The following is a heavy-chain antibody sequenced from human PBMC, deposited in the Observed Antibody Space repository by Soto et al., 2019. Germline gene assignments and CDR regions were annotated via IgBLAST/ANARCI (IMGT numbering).Heavy chain of an antibody. CDR2: MSGRGSST. CDR1: GFTFSSYP. V-gene: IGHV3-23*01. J-gene: IGHJ6*03. D-gene: IGHD6-13*01. CDR3: AKVGAAAGRTYYYYMDV. Sequence: GGSLRLSCSATGFTFSSYPMSWVRQNPGKGLEWVSAMSGRGSSTYYADSVKGLFTISRDNSKNTLYLQMNSLRAEDTAVYYCAKVGAAAGRTYYYYMDVWGKGT.